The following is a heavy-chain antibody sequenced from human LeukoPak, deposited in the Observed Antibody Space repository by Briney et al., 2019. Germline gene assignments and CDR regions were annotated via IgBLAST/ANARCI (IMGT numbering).Heavy chain of an antibody. Sequence: GGSLRLSCAASGFTFSDYYMSWIRQAPGRGLEWVSAISGSGGSTYYADSVKGRFTISRDNSKNTLYLQMNSLRAEDTAVYYCAKAIVTVTTLRGGAYWGQGTLVTVSS. D-gene: IGHD4-17*01. V-gene: IGHV3-23*01. CDR2: ISGSGGST. J-gene: IGHJ4*02. CDR1: GFTFSDYY. CDR3: AKAIVTVTTLRGGAY.